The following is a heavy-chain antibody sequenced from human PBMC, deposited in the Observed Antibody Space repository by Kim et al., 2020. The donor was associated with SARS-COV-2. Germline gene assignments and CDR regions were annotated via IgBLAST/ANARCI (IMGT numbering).Heavy chain of an antibody. J-gene: IGHJ6*02. CDR1: GGSLSGYS. V-gene: IGHV4-34*01. Sequence: SETLSLTCAVFGGSLSGYSWSWIRQRPGKGLEWIGEINHSGGTNYSPSLKSRVTMSIDTSKNQFSLRLRSVTAADTALYYCARGHTVVVPSPILGLGPIYYLDNLDGWGRGTAVTVSS. CDR3: ARGHTVVVPSPILGLGPIYYLDNLDG. CDR2: INHSGGT. D-gene: IGHD2-2*01.